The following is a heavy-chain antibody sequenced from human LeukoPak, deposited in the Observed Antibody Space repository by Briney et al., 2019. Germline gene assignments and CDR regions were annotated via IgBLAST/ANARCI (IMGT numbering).Heavy chain of an antibody. CDR3: AKASLLSDDYGGR. Sequence: PGGSLRLSCAASGFAFSSYAMSWVRQAPGKGLDWVSAISGSGGGTYYADSVKGRFTISRDNSNNTLYLQVNSMRAEDTALYYCAKASLLSDDYGGRRGQGTLVTVSS. CDR1: GFAFSSYA. D-gene: IGHD4-23*01. J-gene: IGHJ4*02. CDR2: ISGSGGGT. V-gene: IGHV3-23*01.